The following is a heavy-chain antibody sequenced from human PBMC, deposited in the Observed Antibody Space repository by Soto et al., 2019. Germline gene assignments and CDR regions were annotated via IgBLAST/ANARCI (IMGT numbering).Heavy chain of an antibody. Sequence: QITLKESGPTLVKPTQTLTLTCTFSGFSLSTFGVGVGWIRQPPGKALEWLALMYWDDDMRFSPSLKTRLSVTKDTSRTQVVLIMTNMDPVDTATYYCEHEAGIYGAAGVDYGVHVWGPGTTVTVSS. CDR2: MYWDDDM. J-gene: IGHJ6*02. V-gene: IGHV2-5*02. CDR1: GFSLSTFGVG. CDR3: EHEAGIYGAAGVDYGVHV. D-gene: IGHD4-17*01.